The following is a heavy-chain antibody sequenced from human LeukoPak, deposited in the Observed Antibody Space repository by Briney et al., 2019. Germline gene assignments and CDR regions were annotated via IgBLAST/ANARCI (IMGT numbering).Heavy chain of an antibody. CDR2: IIPIFGTA. CDR1: GGTFSSYA. CDR3: ASPRDGYNTFDY. Sequence: SSVKVSRKASGGTFSSYAISWVRQAPGQGLEWMGRIIPIFGTANYAQKFQGRVTITTDESTSTAYMELSSLRSEDTAVYYCASPRDGYNTFDYWGQGTLVTVSS. D-gene: IGHD5-24*01. V-gene: IGHV1-69*05. J-gene: IGHJ4*02.